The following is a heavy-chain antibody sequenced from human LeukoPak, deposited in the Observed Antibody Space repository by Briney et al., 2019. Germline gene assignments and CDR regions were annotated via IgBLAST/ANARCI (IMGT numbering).Heavy chain of an antibody. CDR2: MYYTGTT. J-gene: IGHJ4*02. V-gene: IGHV4-59*01. D-gene: IGHD5-18*01. Sequence: SETLSLTCAVSGGSIRSYYWSWIRQPPGKGLQWIGYMYYTGTTNYNPSLKSRVTISVDTSKNQFSLNLEPVTAADTAIYYCARQQIYVGTGMVDYFDYWGQGILVTVSS. CDR1: GGSIRSYY. CDR3: ARQQIYVGTGMVDYFDY.